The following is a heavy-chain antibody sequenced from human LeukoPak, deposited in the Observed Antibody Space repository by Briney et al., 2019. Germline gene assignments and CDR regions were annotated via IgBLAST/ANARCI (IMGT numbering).Heavy chain of an antibody. CDR2: TNHSGST. CDR1: GGSFRGYY. J-gene: IGHJ3*02. D-gene: IGHD2-8*02. V-gene: IGHV4-34*01. CDR3: ARAGYCTGGVCYPDAFDI. Sequence: PSETLSLTCAVYGGSFRGYYWSWIRQPPGKGLEWIGETNHSGSTNYNPSLKSRVTISVDTSKNQFSLKLSSVTAADTAVYYCARAGYCTGGVCYPDAFDIWGQGTMVTVSS.